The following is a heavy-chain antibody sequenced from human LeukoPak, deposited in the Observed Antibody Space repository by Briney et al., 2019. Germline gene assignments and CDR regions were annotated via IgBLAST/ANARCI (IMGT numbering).Heavy chain of an antibody. D-gene: IGHD5-12*01. J-gene: IGHJ4*02. CDR3: ATAPPGFTFGAYDFDY. V-gene: IGHV1-24*01. CDR2: FDPEDGEA. CDR1: GYTFTSYY. Sequence: ASVKVSCKASGYTFTSYYMHWVRQAPGKGLEWMGGFDPEDGEAIYAQKFQGRVTMTEDTSTDTAYMELSSLRSEDTAVYYCATAPPGFTFGAYDFDYWGQGTLVTVSS.